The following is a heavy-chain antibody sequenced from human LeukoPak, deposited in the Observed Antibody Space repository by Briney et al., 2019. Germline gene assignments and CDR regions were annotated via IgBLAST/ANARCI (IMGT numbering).Heavy chain of an antibody. J-gene: IGHJ6*03. D-gene: IGHD2-15*01. CDR3: ATLPIGYCSGGSCYPYYYYYMDV. Sequence: ASVKVSCKVSGYTLTELSMHWVRQAPGKGLEWMGGFDPEDGETIYAQKFQGRVTVTEDTSTDTAYMELSSLRSEDTAVYYCATLPIGYCSGGSCYPYYYYYMDVWGKGTTVTVSS. CDR2: FDPEDGET. V-gene: IGHV1-24*01. CDR1: GYTLTELS.